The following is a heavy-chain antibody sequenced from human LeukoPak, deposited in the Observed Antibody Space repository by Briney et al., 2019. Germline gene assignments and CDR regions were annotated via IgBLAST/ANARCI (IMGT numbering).Heavy chain of an antibody. J-gene: IGHJ4*02. V-gene: IGHV3-23*01. CDR3: AKGMFGSGWYGDDY. CDR1: GFTSSSYA. CDR2: ISGSGGST. D-gene: IGHD6-19*01. Sequence: QPGGSLRLSCAASGFTSSSYAMSWVRQAPGKGLEWVSAISGSGGSTYYADSVKGRFTISRDNSKNTLYLQMNSLRAEDTAVYCCAKGMFGSGWYGDDYWGQGTLVTVSS.